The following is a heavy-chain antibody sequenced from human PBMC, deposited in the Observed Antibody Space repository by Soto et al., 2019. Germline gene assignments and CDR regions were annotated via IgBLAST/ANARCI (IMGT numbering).Heavy chain of an antibody. V-gene: IGHV4-30-4*01. J-gene: IGHJ6*02. CDR1: GGSLNSGDYY. CDR2: IFHSGST. Sequence: TLSLTCTVSGGSLNSGDYYWTWVRQPPGKGLXWIGNIFHSGSTYYTPSLQSRVTISLDTSKNHFSLKLSSVTPADTAVYYCARDRYSVSGTYYNFYSGMDVWGQGTTVTVSS. CDR3: ARDRYSVSGTYYNFYSGMDV. D-gene: IGHD3-10*01.